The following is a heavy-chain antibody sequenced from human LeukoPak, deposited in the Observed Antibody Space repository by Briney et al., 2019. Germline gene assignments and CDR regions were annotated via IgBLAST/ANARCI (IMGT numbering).Heavy chain of an antibody. CDR1: GFTFSDYY. J-gene: IGHJ4*02. Sequence: PGGSLRLSCAASGFTFSDYYMSWIRQAPGKGLEWVSVIYSGGSTYYADSVKGRFTISRDNSKNTLYLQMNSLRAEDTAVYYCARYCSGGSCSGGFDYWGQGTLVTVSS. CDR2: IYSGGST. CDR3: ARYCSGGSCSGGFDY. D-gene: IGHD2-15*01. V-gene: IGHV3-53*01.